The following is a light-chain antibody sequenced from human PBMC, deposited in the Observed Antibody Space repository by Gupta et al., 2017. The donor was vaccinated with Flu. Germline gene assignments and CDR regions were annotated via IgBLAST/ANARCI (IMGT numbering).Light chain of an antibody. CDR2: DGG. Sequence: SALTQAASVSGSPGQSITISCTGTSSDLGGYNFVSWSQQRPGKAPYLIIYDGGRRHTGVPARFASSKSGTTAPLTISGRQDEDEDDYYCAADDGASTIFGEGTKLTVL. J-gene: IGLJ2*01. CDR3: AADDGASTI. CDR1: SSDLGGYNF. V-gene: IGLV2-14*03.